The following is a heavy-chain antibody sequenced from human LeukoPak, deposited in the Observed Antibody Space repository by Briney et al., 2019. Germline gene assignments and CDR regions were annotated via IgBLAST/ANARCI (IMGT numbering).Heavy chain of an antibody. V-gene: IGHV4-34*01. D-gene: IGHD5-18*01. CDR1: GGSFSGYY. J-gene: IGHJ6*03. CDR3: ARGRGYSYGKSYYYYMDV. Sequence: SETLSLTCAVYGGSFSGYYWSWIRQPPGKGLEWIGEINHSGSTNYNPSLKSRVTISVDTSKNQFSLKLSSATAADTAVYYCARGRGYSYGKSYYYYMDVWGKGTTVTVSS. CDR2: INHSGST.